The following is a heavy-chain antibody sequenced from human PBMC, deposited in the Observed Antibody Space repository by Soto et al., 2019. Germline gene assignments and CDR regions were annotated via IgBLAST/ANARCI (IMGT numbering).Heavy chain of an antibody. J-gene: IGHJ6*03. Sequence: SLRLSCAASGFTFSSYSMNWVRQAPGKGLEWVSYISSSSSTIYYADSVKGRFTISRDNAKNSLYLQMNSLRAEDTAVYYCARDGGWPSLVSHYYYYYYMDVWGKGTTVTVSS. D-gene: IGHD2-8*01. CDR2: ISSSSSTI. CDR1: GFTFSSYS. CDR3: ARDGGWPSLVSHYYYYYYMDV. V-gene: IGHV3-48*01.